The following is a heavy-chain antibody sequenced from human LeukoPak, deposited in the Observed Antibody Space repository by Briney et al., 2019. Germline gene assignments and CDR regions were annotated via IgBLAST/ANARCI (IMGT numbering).Heavy chain of an antibody. J-gene: IGHJ3*02. CDR2: IFYTGST. D-gene: IGHD5-24*01. V-gene: IGHV4-39*02. CDR3: ARDIEMATTNGAFDI. CDR1: GGSISSSSHY. Sequence: SETLSLTCTVSGGSISSSSHYWGWIRQPPGKGLEWIGNIFYTGSTYYNPSLKSRVTISVDTSKNQFSLKLSSVTAADTAVYYCARDIEMATTNGAFDIWGQGTMVTVSS.